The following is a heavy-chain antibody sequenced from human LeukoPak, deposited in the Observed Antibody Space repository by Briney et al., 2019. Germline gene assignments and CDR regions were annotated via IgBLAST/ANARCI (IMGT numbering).Heavy chain of an antibody. D-gene: IGHD6-13*01. CDR3: AKDRRQQLVRGLDY. CDR1: GFTFSDYG. V-gene: IGHV3-30*02. J-gene: IGHJ4*02. Sequence: HPGGSLRLSCAASGFTFSDYGMHWVRQAPGKGLEWVAFIRNDGSNKYYADSVKGRFTISRDNSKNTLYLQMNSLRAEDTAVYYCAKDRRQQLVRGLDYWGQGTLVTVSS. CDR2: IRNDGSNK.